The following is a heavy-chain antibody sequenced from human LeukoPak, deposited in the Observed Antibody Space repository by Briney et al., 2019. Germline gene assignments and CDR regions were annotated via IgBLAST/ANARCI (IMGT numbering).Heavy chain of an antibody. CDR3: AVYLEGEYYFDY. V-gene: IGHV1-2*02. Sequence: ASVKVSCKASGYTFTGYYMHWVRQAPGQGLEWMGWINPNSGGTNYAQKFQGRVTMTRDTSTSTAYMELRSLRSDDTAVYYCAVYLEGEYYFDYWGQGTLVTVSS. CDR2: INPNSGGT. D-gene: IGHD1-20*01. J-gene: IGHJ4*02. CDR1: GYTFTGYY.